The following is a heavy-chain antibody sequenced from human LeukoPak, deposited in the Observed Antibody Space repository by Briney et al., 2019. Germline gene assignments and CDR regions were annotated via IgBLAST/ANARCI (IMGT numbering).Heavy chain of an antibody. D-gene: IGHD3-9*01. CDR3: ASHPRYYDILTGYYKALDAFDI. CDR2: INHSGST. J-gene: IGHJ3*02. CDR1: GGSFSGYY. V-gene: IGHV4-34*01. Sequence: PSETLSLTCAVYGGSFSGYYWSWIRQPPGKGLEWIGEINHSGSTNYNPSLKSRVTISVDTSKNQFSLKLSSVTAADTAVYYCASHPRYYDILTGYYKALDAFDIWGQGTMVTVSS.